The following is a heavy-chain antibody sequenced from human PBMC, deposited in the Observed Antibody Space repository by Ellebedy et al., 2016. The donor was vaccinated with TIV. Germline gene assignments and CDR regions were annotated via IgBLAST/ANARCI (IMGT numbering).Heavy chain of an antibody. CDR1: GGSISSYY. J-gene: IGHJ4*02. V-gene: IGHV4-59*01. D-gene: IGHD5-18*01. CDR3: ASGFSYGLLDY. CDR2: IYYSGST. Sequence: MPSETLSLTWSVPGGSISSYYWSWIRQPPGKGREWIGKIYYSGSTNYNPSLKSRVTISVDTSKNQFSLKLSSVTAADPAVFYCASGFSYGLLDYWGQGNLVAVSS.